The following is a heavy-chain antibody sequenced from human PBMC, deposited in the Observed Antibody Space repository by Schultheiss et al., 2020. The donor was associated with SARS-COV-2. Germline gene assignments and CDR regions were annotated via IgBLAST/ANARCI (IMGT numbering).Heavy chain of an antibody. D-gene: IGHD3-3*01. Sequence: GGSLRLSCAASGFTFSTYGMHWVRQAPGKGLEWVAVIWYHGSNKYYADSVKGRFTISRDNSKNTLYLQMNSLRAEDTAVYYCARARGGYYGDAFDIWGQGTMVTVSS. CDR3: ARARGGYYGDAFDI. CDR2: IWYHGSNK. CDR1: GFTFSTYG. J-gene: IGHJ3*02. V-gene: IGHV3-33*01.